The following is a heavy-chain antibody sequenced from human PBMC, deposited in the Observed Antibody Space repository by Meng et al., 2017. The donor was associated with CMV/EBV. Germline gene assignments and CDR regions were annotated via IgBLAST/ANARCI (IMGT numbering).Heavy chain of an antibody. V-gene: IGHV3-74*01. CDR3: ARGGDVLLWFGEFHLDY. J-gene: IGHJ4*02. D-gene: IGHD3-10*01. CDR2: INSDGSST. CDR1: FTFSSYW. Sequence: FTFSSYWMHWVGQAPGKGLVWVSRINSDGSSTSYADSVKGRFTISRDNAKNTLYLQMNSLRAEDTAVYYCARGGDVLLWFGEFHLDYWGQGTLVTVSS.